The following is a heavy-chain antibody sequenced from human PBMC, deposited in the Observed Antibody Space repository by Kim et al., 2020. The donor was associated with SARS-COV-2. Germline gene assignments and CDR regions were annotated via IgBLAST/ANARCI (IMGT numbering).Heavy chain of an antibody. CDR3: AKVWGYLSSNAFDI. Sequence: ADSVKGRFTISRDNSKNTLYLQMNSLRAEDTAVYYCAKVWGYLSSNAFDIWGQGTMVTVSS. J-gene: IGHJ3*02. D-gene: IGHD3-16*01. V-gene: IGHV3-23*01.